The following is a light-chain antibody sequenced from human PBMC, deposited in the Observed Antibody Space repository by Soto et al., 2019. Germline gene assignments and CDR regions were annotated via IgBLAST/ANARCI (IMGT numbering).Light chain of an antibody. CDR1: SSNIGSNT. Sequence: QSVLTQPPSASGTPGQRVTISCSGRSSNIGSNTVNWYQQLPGTAPKLLFYSNNQRPSGVPDRFSGSKSGTSASLAISGLQSEDEAHYYCQSYDSRMTAYVFGSGTKVTVL. V-gene: IGLV1-44*01. CDR3: QSYDSRMTAYV. CDR2: SNN. J-gene: IGLJ1*01.